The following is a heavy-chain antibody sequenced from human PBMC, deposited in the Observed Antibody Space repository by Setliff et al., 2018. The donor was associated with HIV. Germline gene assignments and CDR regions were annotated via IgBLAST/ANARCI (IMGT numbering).Heavy chain of an antibody. Sequence: HPGGSLRLSCAASGFTFSNAWMSWVRQAPGKGLEWVAFIRSDETNKYYSDSVKGRFSISRDRSRNTVSLQMSSLRVEDTAMYYCGNKGGQVWGPGTQVTVSS. CDR1: GFTFSNAW. V-gene: IGHV3-30*02. D-gene: IGHD3-16*01. J-gene: IGHJ1*01. CDR2: IRSDETNK. CDR3: GNKGGQV.